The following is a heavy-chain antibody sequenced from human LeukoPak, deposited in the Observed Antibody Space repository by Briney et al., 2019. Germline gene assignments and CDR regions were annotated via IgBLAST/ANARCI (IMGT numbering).Heavy chain of an antibody. CDR3: AKAGAHSTIWRFDY. D-gene: IGHD6-13*01. CDR2: IYRDGNT. CDR1: GFNVSSIY. J-gene: IGHJ4*02. Sequence: GGSLRLSCAASGFNVSSIYMNWVRQAPGKGLEWVSVIYRDGNTYYADSVTGRFTISRDNSKNTLYLQMNSLRAEDSAVYYCAKAGAHSTIWRFDYWGQGTLVTVSS. V-gene: IGHV3-53*01.